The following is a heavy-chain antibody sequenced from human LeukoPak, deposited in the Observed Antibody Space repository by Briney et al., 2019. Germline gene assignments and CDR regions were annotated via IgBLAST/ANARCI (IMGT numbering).Heavy chain of an antibody. V-gene: IGHV1-2*06. Sequence: GASVKVSCKAAGYTFTGYYMFWVRQAPGQGLEWMGRINPNSGGTNYAQKFQGRVTMTRDTSISTAYMELSRLRSDDTAAYYCARGREYYDFWSGLSDYMDVWGKGTTVTVSS. J-gene: IGHJ6*03. CDR2: INPNSGGT. CDR3: ARGREYYDFWSGLSDYMDV. D-gene: IGHD3-3*01. CDR1: GYTFTGYY.